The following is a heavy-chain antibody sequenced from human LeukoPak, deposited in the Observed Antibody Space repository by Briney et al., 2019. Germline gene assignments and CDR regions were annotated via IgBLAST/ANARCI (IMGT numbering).Heavy chain of an antibody. V-gene: IGHV4-34*01. CDR1: GGSFSGYY. J-gene: IGHJ4*02. CDR3: ARLWGTRGGSSGYYPNDY. D-gene: IGHD3-22*01. CDR2: INHSGST. Sequence: PSETLSLTCAVYGGSFSGYYWSWIPQPPGKGLEWIGEINHSGSTNYNPSLKSRVTISVDTSKNQFSLKLSSVTAADTAVYYCARLWGTRGGSSGYYPNDYWGQGTLVTVSS.